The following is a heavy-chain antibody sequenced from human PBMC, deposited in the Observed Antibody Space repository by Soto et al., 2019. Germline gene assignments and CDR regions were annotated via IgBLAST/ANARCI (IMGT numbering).Heavy chain of an antibody. CDR2: IWYDGSNR. D-gene: IGHD3-22*01. J-gene: IGHJ4*02. CDR3: ARVRSGYYPTLDY. Sequence: GGSLRLSCAASGFTFSSYCMHWVRQAPGKGLEWVAVIWYDGSNRYYADSVRGRFTISRDNSKNTLYLQMNSLRAEDTAVFYCARVRSGYYPTLDYWGQGTLVTVSS. V-gene: IGHV3-33*01. CDR1: GFTFSSYC.